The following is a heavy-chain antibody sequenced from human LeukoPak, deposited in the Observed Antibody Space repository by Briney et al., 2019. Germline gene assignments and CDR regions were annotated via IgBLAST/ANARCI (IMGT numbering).Heavy chain of an antibody. J-gene: IGHJ4*02. CDR3: ARPAAGGEYQLLWSFDY. Sequence: PSGTLSLTCTVSGGSISSSSYYWGWIRQPPGKGLEWIGSIYYSGSTYYNPSLKSRVTISVDTSKNQFSLKLSSVTAADTAVYYCARPAAGGEYQLLWSFDYWGQGTLVTVSS. V-gene: IGHV4-39*01. CDR1: GGSISSSSYY. D-gene: IGHD2-2*01. CDR2: IYYSGST.